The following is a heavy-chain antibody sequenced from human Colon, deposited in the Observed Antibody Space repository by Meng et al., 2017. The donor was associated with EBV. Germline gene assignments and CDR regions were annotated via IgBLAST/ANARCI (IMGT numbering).Heavy chain of an antibody. V-gene: IGHV4-39*07. CDR1: GGSTSNSDYN. D-gene: IGHD2-2*01. CDR2: VYNTGST. J-gene: IGHJ2*01. CDR3: ARGQYSSTFPGYWYFDL. Sequence: LQLQQQGPGMVKPSQALSVSFSDAGGSTSNSDYNWAWIRQPPGKGLEWIGSVYNTGSTYHNPSLRSRLTISLGTSKTQFSLNLNSVTAADTAVYYCARGQYSSTFPGYWYFDLWGRGTLVTVSS.